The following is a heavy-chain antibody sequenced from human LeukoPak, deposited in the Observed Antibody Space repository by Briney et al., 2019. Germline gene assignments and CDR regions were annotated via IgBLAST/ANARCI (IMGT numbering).Heavy chain of an antibody. Sequence: ASVKVSCKASGYPFTSYGISWVRQAPGQGLEWMGWISAYNGNTNYAQKLQGRVTMTTDTSTSTAYMELRSLRSDDTAVYYCARASSAWSTNWFDPWGQGTLVTVSS. V-gene: IGHV1-18*01. D-gene: IGHD6-19*01. J-gene: IGHJ5*02. CDR3: ARASSAWSTNWFDP. CDR1: GYPFTSYG. CDR2: ISAYNGNT.